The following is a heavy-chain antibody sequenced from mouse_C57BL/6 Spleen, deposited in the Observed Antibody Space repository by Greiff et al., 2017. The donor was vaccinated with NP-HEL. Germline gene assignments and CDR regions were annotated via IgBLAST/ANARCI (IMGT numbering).Heavy chain of an antibody. CDR1: GYTFTSYW. J-gene: IGHJ3*01. V-gene: IGHV1-64*01. CDR2: IHPNSGST. CDR3: ARGGPYDYDEAWFAY. Sequence: QVQLQQPGAELVKPGASVKLSCKASGYTFTSYWMHWVKQRPGQGLEWIGMIHPNSGSTNYNEKFQSKATLTVDKSSSTAYMQLSSLTSEDSAVYYCARGGPYDYDEAWFAYWGQGTLVTVSA. D-gene: IGHD2-4*01.